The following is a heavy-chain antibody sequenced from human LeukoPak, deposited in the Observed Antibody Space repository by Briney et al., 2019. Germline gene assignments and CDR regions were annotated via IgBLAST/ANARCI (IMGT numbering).Heavy chain of an antibody. Sequence: GESLKISCKGSGYSFTSYWIGWVRPMPGKGLEWMGITYPAQSVTRYTPSFQGQVTISADKSISTAYLQWSSLKASDTAMYYCARLLGSSWYFYFDYWGQGTLVTVSS. V-gene: IGHV5-51*01. CDR2: TYPAQSVT. D-gene: IGHD6-13*01. CDR3: ARLLGSSWYFYFDY. J-gene: IGHJ4*02. CDR1: GYSFTSYW.